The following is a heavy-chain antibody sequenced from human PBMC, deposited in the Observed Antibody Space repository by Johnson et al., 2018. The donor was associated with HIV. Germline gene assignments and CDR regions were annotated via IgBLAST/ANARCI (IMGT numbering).Heavy chain of an antibody. CDR1: GFTFSSYA. Sequence: QVQLVESGGGVVQPGRSLRLSCAASGFTFSSYAMHWVRQAPGKGLEWVAVISYDGSNKYYADSVKGRFTISRDNSKNTLYLQMNSLRAEYTAVYYCAKARSSGQGAFDIWGQGTLVTVSS. D-gene: IGHD6-19*01. CDR2: ISYDGSNK. V-gene: IGHV3-30*04. CDR3: AKARSSGQGAFDI. J-gene: IGHJ3*02.